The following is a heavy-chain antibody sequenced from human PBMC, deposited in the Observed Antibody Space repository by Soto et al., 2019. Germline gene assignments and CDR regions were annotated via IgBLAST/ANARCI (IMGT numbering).Heavy chain of an antibody. Sequence: SVKVSCKASGGTFSRYALSWVRQAPGQGPEWMGGIVPMFGTANYAQKFQGRVTITADESTSTAYMQLSSLRSEDTAVYYCARGGYYDSRGYYFFFWGQGTLVTVSS. V-gene: IGHV1-69*13. CDR2: IVPMFGTA. D-gene: IGHD3-22*01. J-gene: IGHJ4*02. CDR3: ARGGYYDSRGYYFFF. CDR1: GGTFSRYA.